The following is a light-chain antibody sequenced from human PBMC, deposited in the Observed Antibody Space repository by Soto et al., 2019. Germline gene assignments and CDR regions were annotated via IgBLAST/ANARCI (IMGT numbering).Light chain of an antibody. J-gene: IGKJ2*01. CDR1: QSVRSNY. CDR3: HQYGNSPGT. V-gene: IGKV3-20*01. Sequence: EIMLTQSPGTLSLSPGERATLSCRASQSVRSNYLAWYQQKPGQAPSLLIYGASTRATGIPDWFSGSGSGTDFTLTITRLEPEDFAVYYCHQYGNSPGTFGQGTKLEIK. CDR2: GAS.